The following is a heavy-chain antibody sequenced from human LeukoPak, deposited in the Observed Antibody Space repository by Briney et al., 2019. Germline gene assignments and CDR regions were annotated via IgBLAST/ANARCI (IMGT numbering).Heavy chain of an antibody. D-gene: IGHD3-22*01. CDR3: AAGDYYDSSGYYLPFDY. J-gene: IGHJ4*02. Sequence: SVKVSCKASGFTFTSSAVQWVRQARGQRLEWIGWIVVGSGNTNYAQKFQERVTITRDISKSTAYMELSSLRSEDTAVYYCAAGDYYDSSGYYLPFDYWGQGTLVTVSS. CDR1: GFTFTSSA. V-gene: IGHV1-58*01. CDR2: IVVGSGNT.